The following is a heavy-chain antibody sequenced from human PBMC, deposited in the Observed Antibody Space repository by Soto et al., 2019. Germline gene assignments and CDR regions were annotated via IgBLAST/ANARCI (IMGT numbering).Heavy chain of an antibody. V-gene: IGHV3-53*01. J-gene: IGHJ4*02. CDR1: GFTFSTYA. D-gene: IGHD5-12*01. Sequence: GGSLRLSCAASGFTFSTYAMAWVRQAPGEGLEWVSDIYSGGSTYYADSVKGRFTISRDNSKNTLYLQMNSLRAEDTAVYYCARGGVDGFDHWGQGTLVTVSS. CDR3: ARGGVDGFDH. CDR2: IYSGGST.